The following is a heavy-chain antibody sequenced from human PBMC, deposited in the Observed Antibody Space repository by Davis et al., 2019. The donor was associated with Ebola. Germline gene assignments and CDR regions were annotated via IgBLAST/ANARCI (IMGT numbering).Heavy chain of an antibody. J-gene: IGHJ4*02. CDR3: ARDINYYDSSGYYQV. D-gene: IGHD3-22*01. V-gene: IGHV3-21*01. Sequence: GESLKISCAASGFTFSSYAMSWVRQAPGKGLEWVSSISSSSSYIYYADSVKGRFTISRDNAKNSLYLQMNSLRAEDTAVYYCARDINYYDSSGYYQVWGQGTLVTVSS. CDR2: ISSSSSYI. CDR1: GFTFSSYA.